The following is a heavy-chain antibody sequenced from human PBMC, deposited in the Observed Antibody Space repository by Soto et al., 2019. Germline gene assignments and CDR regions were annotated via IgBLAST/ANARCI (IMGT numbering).Heavy chain of an antibody. D-gene: IGHD3-22*01. J-gene: IGHJ4*02. CDR2: IYYSVST. CDR1: GGSISNYY. V-gene: IGHV4-59*08. CDR3: ASLNPYYYDSSGYYYFDY. Sequence: SETLSLTCTVSGGSISNYYWSWIRQPPGKGLEWIGYIYYSVSTNYNPSLKSRVTISVDTSKKQFSLKLTSVTAADTAVYYCASLNPYYYDSSGYYYFDYWAQGPLVTVSS.